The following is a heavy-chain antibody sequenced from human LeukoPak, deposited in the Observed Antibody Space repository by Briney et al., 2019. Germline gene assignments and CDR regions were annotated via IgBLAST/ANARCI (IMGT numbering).Heavy chain of an antibody. D-gene: IGHD1-26*01. CDR1: GFTFSTYE. V-gene: IGHV3-48*03. J-gene: IGHJ4*02. Sequence: GGSLRLSCAASGFTFSTYEMNWVRQAPGKGLEWVSYISSSVTIYYADSVKGRFTISRDNAKNSLYLQMNRLRAEDTAVYYCARDLRYIVGAAGSDYWGQGTLVTVSS. CDR3: ARDLRYIVGAAGSDY. CDR2: ISSSVTI.